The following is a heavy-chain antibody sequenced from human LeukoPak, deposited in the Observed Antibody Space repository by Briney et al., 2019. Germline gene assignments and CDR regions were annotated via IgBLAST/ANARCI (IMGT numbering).Heavy chain of an antibody. CDR2: IYYSGST. Sequence: SETLSLTCTVSGGSISSYYWSWIRQPPGKGLEWIGYIYYSGSTNYNPSLKSRVTISVDTSKNQFSLKLSSVTAADTAVYYCARMGRDYDFWSGYPYYYYYGMDVWGQGTTVTVSS. J-gene: IGHJ6*02. V-gene: IGHV4-59*01. D-gene: IGHD3-3*01. CDR3: ARMGRDYDFWSGYPYYYYYGMDV. CDR1: GGSISSYY.